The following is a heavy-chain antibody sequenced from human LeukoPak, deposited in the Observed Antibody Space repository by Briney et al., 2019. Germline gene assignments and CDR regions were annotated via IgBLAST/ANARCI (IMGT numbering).Heavy chain of an antibody. CDR3: ASSESYYRFDY. D-gene: IGHD1-26*01. Sequence: SETLSLTCTVSGGSISSGGYYWTWIRQHPGKGLEWIGYIHNSGSTYYSPSLKSRVTISVDRSKNQFSLKLSSVTAADTAVYYCASSESYYRFDYWGQGTLVTVSS. CDR1: GGSISSGGYY. CDR2: IHNSGST. J-gene: IGHJ4*02. V-gene: IGHV4-31*03.